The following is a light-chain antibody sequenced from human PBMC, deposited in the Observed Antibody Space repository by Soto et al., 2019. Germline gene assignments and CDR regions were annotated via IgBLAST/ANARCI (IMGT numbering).Light chain of an antibody. V-gene: IGLV2-23*02. CDR2: EVS. CDR1: SSDIGTYDP. J-gene: IGLJ1*01. Sequence: QSVLTQDASVSGSPGQSITISCTGTSSDIGTYDPVSWYQQHPGKAPKLMIYEVSKRPSGVSNRFSGSKSGNTASLTISGLQAEDEADYYCCSYAGSPYVFGTGTKVTVL. CDR3: CSYAGSPYV.